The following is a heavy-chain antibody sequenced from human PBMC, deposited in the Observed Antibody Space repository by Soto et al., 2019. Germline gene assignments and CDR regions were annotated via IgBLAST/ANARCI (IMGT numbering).Heavy chain of an antibody. D-gene: IGHD3-10*01. CDR1: GYTFTSYD. Sequence: QVQLVQSGAEVKKPGASVKVSCKASGYTFTSYDINWVRQATGQGLEWMGWMNPNSGNTGYAQKFQGRVTMTRNTAIRTAQLQLSSLRSEDTAGDYRARAGVRGMDVWGPGTTVTVSS. CDR2: MNPNSGNT. V-gene: IGHV1-8*01. CDR3: ARAGVRGMDV. J-gene: IGHJ6*01.